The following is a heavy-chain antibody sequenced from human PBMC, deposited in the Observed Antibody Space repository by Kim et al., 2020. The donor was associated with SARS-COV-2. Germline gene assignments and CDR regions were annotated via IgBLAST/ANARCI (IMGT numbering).Heavy chain of an antibody. CDR2: IWYDGSNK. D-gene: IGHD3-3*01. J-gene: IGHJ4*02. CDR1: GFTFSSYG. V-gene: IGHV3-33*01. Sequence: GGSLRLSCAASGFTFSSYGMHWVRQAPGKGLEWVAVIWYDGSNKYYADSVKGRFTISRDNSKNTLYLQMNSLRAEDTAVYYCARDPGDFWSGYHTRGVYYFDYWGQGTLVTVSS. CDR3: ARDPGDFWSGYHTRGVYYFDY.